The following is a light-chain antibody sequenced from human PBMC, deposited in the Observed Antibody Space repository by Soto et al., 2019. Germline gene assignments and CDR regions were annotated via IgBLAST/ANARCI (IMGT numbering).Light chain of an antibody. CDR3: QQYTGPPTT. Sequence: VVVTRPPSTLSLSPGKRATLSCRASQTVSSNYLAWWQQRPGQAPRLLIYGASTRAAGIPDRFSGSGSGTDFTLTITRLEPEDSAVYFCQQYTGPPTTFGQGTRLEI. CDR2: GAS. V-gene: IGKV3-20*01. CDR1: QTVSSNY. J-gene: IGKJ5*01.